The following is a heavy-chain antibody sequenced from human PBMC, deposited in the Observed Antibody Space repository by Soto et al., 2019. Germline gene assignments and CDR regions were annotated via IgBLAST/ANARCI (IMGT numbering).Heavy chain of an antibody. CDR3: AKDLLEEIVVVAEGSYYYGMDV. D-gene: IGHD2-15*01. CDR2: ISGSGGST. CDR1: GFTFSSYA. V-gene: IGHV3-23*01. Sequence: GGSLRLSCAASGFTFSSYAMSWVRQAPGKGLEWVSAISGSGGSTYYADSVKGRFTISRDNSKNTLYLQMNSLRAEDTAVYYCAKDLLEEIVVVAEGSYYYGMDVWGQGTTVTVSS. J-gene: IGHJ6*02.